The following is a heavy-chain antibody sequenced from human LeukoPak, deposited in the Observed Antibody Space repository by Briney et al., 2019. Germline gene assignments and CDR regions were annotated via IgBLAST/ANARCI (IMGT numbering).Heavy chain of an antibody. D-gene: IGHD2-2*02. Sequence: ASVKVSCKASGYTFTSYYMHWVRQAPGQGLEWMGIINPSGGSTSYAQKFQGRVTITRNTSISTAYMELSSLRSEDTAVYYCARLDPGQGGYQLLYHLDYWGQGTLVTVSS. CDR2: INPSGGST. J-gene: IGHJ4*02. CDR3: ARLDPGQGGYQLLYHLDY. V-gene: IGHV1-46*01. CDR1: GYTFTSYY.